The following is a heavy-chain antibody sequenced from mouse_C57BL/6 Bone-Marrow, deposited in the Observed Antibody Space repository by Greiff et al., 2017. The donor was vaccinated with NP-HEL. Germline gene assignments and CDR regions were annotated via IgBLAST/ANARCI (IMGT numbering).Heavy chain of an antibody. Sequence: QVQLQQSGAELMKPGASVKLSCKATGYTFTGYWIEWVKQRPGPGLEWIGEILPGSGSPNYNEKFKGKATFTADTSSNTAYMQLSSLTTEDSSIYYCARESRGIYDGYDVYYVDYWGQGTTRTVSS. CDR2: ILPGSGSP. D-gene: IGHD2-3*01. CDR3: ARESRGIYDGYDVYYVDY. V-gene: IGHV1-9*01. CDR1: GYTFTGYW. J-gene: IGHJ2*01.